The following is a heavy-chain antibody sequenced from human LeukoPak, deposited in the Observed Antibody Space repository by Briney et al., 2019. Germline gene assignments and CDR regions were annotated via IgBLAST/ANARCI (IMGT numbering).Heavy chain of an antibody. D-gene: IGHD3-3*01. CDR3: AGITIFGVVISGWFDP. CDR2: IIPIFGTA. J-gene: IGHJ5*02. V-gene: IGHV1-69*01. CDR1: GGTFSSYA. Sequence: ASVKVSCKASGGTFSSYAISWVRQAPGQGLEWMGGIIPIFGTANYALKFQGRVTITADESTSTAYMELSSLRSEDTAVYYCAGITIFGVVISGWFDPWGQGTLVTVSS.